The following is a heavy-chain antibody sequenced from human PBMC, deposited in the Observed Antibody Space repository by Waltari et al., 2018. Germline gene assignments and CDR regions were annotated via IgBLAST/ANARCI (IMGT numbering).Heavy chain of an antibody. V-gene: IGHV3-74*03. CDR2: INSDGSST. CDR3: AGGSKFYYMDL. J-gene: IGHJ6*03. Sequence: EVELVESGGGLVQPGGSLRLSCAASGLPRSRYWMYWVRQVPGKGLGWVSRINSDGSSTTYADSVKGRFTISRDNAKNTLFLQMNSLRVEDTAIYYCAGGSKFYYMDLWGKGTTATISS. CDR1: GLPRSRYW.